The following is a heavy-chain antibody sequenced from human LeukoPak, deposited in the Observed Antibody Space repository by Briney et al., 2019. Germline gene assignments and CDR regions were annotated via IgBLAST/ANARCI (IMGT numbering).Heavy chain of an antibody. CDR2: ISAYNGNT. CDR3: ARGGWYEGRAFDI. J-gene: IGHJ3*02. CDR1: GYTFTSYG. Sequence: ASVKVSCKASGYTFTSYGIGWARQAPGRGLEWMGWISAYNGNTNYAQKLQGRVTMTTDTFTRTAYMELRSLRSDDAAVYYCARGGWYEGRAFDIWGQGTMVTVSS. D-gene: IGHD6-19*01. V-gene: IGHV1-18*01.